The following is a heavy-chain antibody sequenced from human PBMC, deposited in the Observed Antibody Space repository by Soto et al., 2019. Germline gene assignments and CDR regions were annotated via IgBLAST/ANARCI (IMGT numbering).Heavy chain of an antibody. CDR3: ARSPGGFTVATYFFDY. D-gene: IGHD3-16*01. CDR2: IDWDDDK. J-gene: IGHJ4*02. Sequence: SGPTLGNPTQTLTLTCTFSGFSLSSKGMRVSWIRQPPGKALGWLARIDWDDDKFYSPSLRTRLTISKDTSKNQVVLTMTNVDPMDTATYYCARSPGGFTVATYFFDYWGQGTLVTVSS. CDR1: GFSLSSKGMR. V-gene: IGHV2-70*04.